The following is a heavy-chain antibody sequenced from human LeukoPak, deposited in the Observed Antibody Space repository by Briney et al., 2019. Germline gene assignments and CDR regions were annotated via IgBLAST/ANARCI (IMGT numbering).Heavy chain of an antibody. J-gene: IGHJ5*02. CDR3: ATDFNKGFDP. CDR1: GFTFSSFA. V-gene: IGHV3-23*01. CDR2: ISGSGGST. D-gene: IGHD1/OR15-1a*01. Sequence: GGSLRLSCAASGFTFSSFAMTWVRQAPGKGLEWVSSISGSGGSTYYADSVQGRFTISRDNAKNSLYLQMDSLRVEDTAVYYCATDFNKGFDPWGQGTLVTVSS.